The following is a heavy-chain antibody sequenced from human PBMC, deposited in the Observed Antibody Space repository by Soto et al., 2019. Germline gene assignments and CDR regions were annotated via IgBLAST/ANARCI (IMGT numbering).Heavy chain of an antibody. CDR3: ARARRWGSSSSPLFDY. CDR1: GDSVSSNSAA. Sequence: PSQTLSLTCAISGDSVSSNSAAWIWIRQSPSRGLEWLGRTYYRSKWYNDYAVSVKSRITINPDTSKNQFSLQLNSVTPEDTAVYYCARARRWGSSSSPLFDYWGQGTLVTVSS. V-gene: IGHV6-1*01. CDR2: TYYRSKWYN. J-gene: IGHJ4*02. D-gene: IGHD6-6*01.